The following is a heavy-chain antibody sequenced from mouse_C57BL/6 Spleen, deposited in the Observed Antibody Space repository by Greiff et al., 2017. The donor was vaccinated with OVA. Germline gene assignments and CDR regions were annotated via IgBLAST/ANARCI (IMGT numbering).Heavy chain of an antibody. CDR2: IDPENGDT. CDR3: TTSYGTSSYAMDY. J-gene: IGHJ4*01. V-gene: IGHV14-4*01. Sequence: VQLQQSGAELVRPGASVKLSCTASGFNIKDDYMHWVKQRPEQGLEWIGWIDPENGDTEYASKFQGKATITADTSSNTAYLQLSSLTSEDTAVYYCTTSYGTSSYAMDYWGQGTSVTVSS. CDR1: GFNIKDDY. D-gene: IGHD1-2*01.